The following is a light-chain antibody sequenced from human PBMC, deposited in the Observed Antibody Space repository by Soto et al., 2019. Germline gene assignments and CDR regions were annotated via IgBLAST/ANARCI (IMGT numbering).Light chain of an antibody. CDR1: QIIDNW. CDR3: QHYDTFPYT. J-gene: IGKJ2*01. CDR2: DAS. V-gene: IGKV1-5*01. Sequence: DLQMTQSPSFVSASVGDRVTITCRASQIIDNWLAWYQQKPGKAPKLLIYDASTVESGVSSGFSGSGSRTEFTLTIRSLRPDDFATYYCQHYDTFPYTCGQGTKLEIK.